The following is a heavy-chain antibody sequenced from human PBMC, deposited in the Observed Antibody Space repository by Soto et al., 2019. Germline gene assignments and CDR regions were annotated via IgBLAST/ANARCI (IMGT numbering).Heavy chain of an antibody. Sequence: SETLSLTCTVSGGSISSGGYYWSWIRQHPGKGLEWIGYIYYSGSTYYNPSLKSRVTISVDTSKNQFSLKLSSVTAADTAVYHCARDENLVGYFDYWGQGTLVTVSS. CDR2: IYYSGST. CDR1: GGSISSGGYY. V-gene: IGHV4-31*03. J-gene: IGHJ4*02. CDR3: ARDENLVGYFDY. D-gene: IGHD6-6*01.